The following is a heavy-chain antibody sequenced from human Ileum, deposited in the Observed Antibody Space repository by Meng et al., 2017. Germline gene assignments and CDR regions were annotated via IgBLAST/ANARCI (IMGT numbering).Heavy chain of an antibody. V-gene: IGHV1-2*06. J-gene: IGHJ4*02. D-gene: IGHD6-13*01. CDR1: GYTFTEYY. Sequence: QVQLVQSGAEVKTPGASVNVSCKTSGYTFTEYYIKWLRQAPGQGLEWMGRINPKSGIRHYAQKFQGRVTMTSDTSTSTAYMEVSGLTSDDTAVYYCSGASSSSYLGYWGQGTLVTVSS. CDR2: INPKSGIR. CDR3: SGASSSSYLGY.